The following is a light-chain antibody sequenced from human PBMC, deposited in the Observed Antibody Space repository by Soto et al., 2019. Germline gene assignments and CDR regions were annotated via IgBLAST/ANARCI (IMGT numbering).Light chain of an antibody. V-gene: IGKV3-11*01. CDR1: QSVRSY. CDR2: DAF. Sequence: EIVLTQSPTTLSLSPGERATLSCRASQSVRSYLAWYQQKPGQTPRLLIYDAFNRATGIQARFSGSGSGTDFTLPISCLEPEHFAVYYCRQRGNWHQTLSTGTKGDI. J-gene: IGKJ3*01. CDR3: RQRGNWHQT.